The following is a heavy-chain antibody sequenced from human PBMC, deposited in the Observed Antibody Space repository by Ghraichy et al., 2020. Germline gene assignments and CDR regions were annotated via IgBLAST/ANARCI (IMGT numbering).Heavy chain of an antibody. J-gene: IGHJ4*02. CDR2: ISSSGRTI. D-gene: IGHD2-15*01. CDR3: ARGSDFFDATPPGPDY. CDR1: GFTFSYYS. Sequence: GSLRLSCAASGFTFSYYSMHWVRQAPGKGLECVSYISSSGRTIYYTDSVEGRFTISRDNAKNSLYLQMNSLRDEDTALYYCARGSDFFDATPPGPDYWGQGTLVTVSS. V-gene: IGHV3-48*02.